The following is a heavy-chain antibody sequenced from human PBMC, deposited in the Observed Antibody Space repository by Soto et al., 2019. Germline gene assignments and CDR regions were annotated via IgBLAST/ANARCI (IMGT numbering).Heavy chain of an antibody. D-gene: IGHD6-19*01. J-gene: IGHJ4*02. CDR1: GYTFTSYA. Sequence: QVQLVQSGAEVKKPGASVKVSCKASGYTFTSYAIHWVRQAPGQRLEWMGWINAGNGNTKYSQKFQDRVTITRNTSASTAYMELSSLRSEDAAVYYCARDLGGWPDYWGQGTLVTVSS. CDR2: INAGNGNT. V-gene: IGHV1-3*01. CDR3: ARDLGGWPDY.